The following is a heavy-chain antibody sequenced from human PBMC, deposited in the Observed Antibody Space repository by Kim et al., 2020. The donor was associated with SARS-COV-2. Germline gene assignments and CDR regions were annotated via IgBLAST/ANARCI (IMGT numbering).Heavy chain of an antibody. Sequence: ASVKVSCKASGYTFTSYDINWVRQATGQGLEWMGWMNPNSGNTGYAQKFQGRVTMTRNTSISTAYMELSSLRSEDTAVYYCARGPRFGPHLPYIYDFWSGDGSYGMDVWGQGTTVTVSS. CDR1: GYTFTSYD. D-gene: IGHD3-3*01. J-gene: IGHJ6*02. V-gene: IGHV1-8*01. CDR2: MNPNSGNT. CDR3: ARGPRFGPHLPYIYDFWSGDGSYGMDV.